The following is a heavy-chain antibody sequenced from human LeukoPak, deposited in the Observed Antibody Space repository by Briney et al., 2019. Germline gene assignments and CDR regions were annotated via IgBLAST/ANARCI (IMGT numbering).Heavy chain of an antibody. D-gene: IGHD6-6*01. CDR3: ARGVSWRIDY. J-gene: IGHJ4*02. CDR1: GYTFTGYY. V-gene: IGHV1-2*02. Sequence: ASVRVSCKASGYTFTGYYMHWVRQAPGQGLEWMGWINPNIGGTNSAQKFQGRVTMTRDTSISTAYMELSRLRSDDTAIFYCARGVSWRIDYWGQGTLVTVSS. CDR2: INPNIGGT.